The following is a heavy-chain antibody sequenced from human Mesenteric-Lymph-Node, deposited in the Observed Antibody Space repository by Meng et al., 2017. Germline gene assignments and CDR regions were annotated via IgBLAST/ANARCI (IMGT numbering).Heavy chain of an antibody. V-gene: IGHV4-4*07. D-gene: IGHD5-12*01. J-gene: IGHJ5*02. Sequence: GSLRLSCTVSGGSISSYYWSWIRQPAGKGLEWIGRIYTSGSTNYNPSLKSRVTMPVDTSKNQFSLKLSSVTAADTAVYYCARGHSGYDWAWFDPWGQGTLVTVSS. CDR2: IYTSGST. CDR1: GGSISSYY. CDR3: ARGHSGYDWAWFDP.